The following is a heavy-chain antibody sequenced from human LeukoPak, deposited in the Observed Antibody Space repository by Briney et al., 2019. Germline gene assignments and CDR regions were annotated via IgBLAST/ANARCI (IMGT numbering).Heavy chain of an antibody. CDR2: INPSGGST. CDR3: ATEHHYDFWSGYYNY. V-gene: IGHV1-46*01. CDR1: GYTFASYY. D-gene: IGHD3-3*01. J-gene: IGHJ4*02. Sequence: ASVKVSCKASGYTFASYYMHWVRQAPGQGLEWMGIINPSGGSTSYAQKFQGRVTMTRDTSTSTVYMELSSLRSEDTAVYYCATEHHYDFWSGYYNYWGQGTLVTVSS.